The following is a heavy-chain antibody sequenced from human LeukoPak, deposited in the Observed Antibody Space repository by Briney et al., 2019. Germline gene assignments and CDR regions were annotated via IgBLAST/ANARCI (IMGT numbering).Heavy chain of an antibody. CDR2: ISSSSSTI. Sequence: GGSLRLSCAASGFTFSSYSMNWVRQAPGKGLEWVSYISSSSSTIYYADSVKGRFTISRDNSKNTLYLQMSSLRAEDTAVYYCVTQAFWGQGTMVTVSS. V-gene: IGHV3-48*01. CDR1: GFTFSSYS. J-gene: IGHJ3*01. CDR3: VTQAF.